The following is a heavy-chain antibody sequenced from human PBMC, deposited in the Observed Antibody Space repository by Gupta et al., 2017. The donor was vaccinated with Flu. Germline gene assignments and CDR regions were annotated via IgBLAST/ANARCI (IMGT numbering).Heavy chain of an antibody. Sequence: QVQLQESGPGLVKPSQTLSLTCTVSGGSISSGSYYWSWIRQPAGKGLEWIGRIYTSGSTNYNPSRKSRVTISVDTSKNQLSLKLRSVTAAATAVYYCAVKMGGNSDRYFTHGGQGTMVTVSS. D-gene: IGHD4-23*01. CDR2: IYTSGST. V-gene: IGHV4-61*02. CDR1: GGSISSGSYY. CDR3: AVKMGGNSDRYFTH. J-gene: IGHJ1*01.